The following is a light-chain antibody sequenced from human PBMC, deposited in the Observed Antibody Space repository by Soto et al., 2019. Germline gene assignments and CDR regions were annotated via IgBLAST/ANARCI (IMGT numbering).Light chain of an antibody. Sequence: EIVFTQSPATLSLSPGDRATLSCRASQSVSNYLAWYQQKPGQAPRLLIYGASNRATGIPARFSGSGSGTDFTLTISSLEPEDFAVYHCQQHANWWTFGQGTKVEIK. CDR3: QQHANWWT. CDR2: GAS. V-gene: IGKV3-11*01. J-gene: IGKJ1*01. CDR1: QSVSNY.